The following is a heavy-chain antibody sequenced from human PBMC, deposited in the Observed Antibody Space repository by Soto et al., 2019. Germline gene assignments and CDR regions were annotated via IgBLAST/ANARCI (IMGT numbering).Heavy chain of an antibody. CDR2: IYYTGST. CDR1: GGSISSGDYY. CDR3: ARRATITAWFDP. J-gene: IGHJ5*02. V-gene: IGHV4-30-4*01. Sequence: QVQLQESGPGLVKPSQTLSLTCTVSGGSISSGDYYWSWIRQPPGKGLEWIGYIYYTGSTYYSPSLKSRVTISVDTSKNQFSLKLSSVTAADTAVYYCARRATITAWFDPWGQGTLVTVSS. D-gene: IGHD1-20*01.